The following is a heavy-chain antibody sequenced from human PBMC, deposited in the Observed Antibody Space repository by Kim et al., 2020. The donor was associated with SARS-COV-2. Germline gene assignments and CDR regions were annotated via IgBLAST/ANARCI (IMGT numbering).Heavy chain of an antibody. Sequence: SETLSLTCTVSGASVSSRSYDWGWLRQPPGKGLEWIGTLYRTGKTYYNPSLKSRVTISVDTSKNQFSLNLSSVTAAHSAVYYCATGTGTPLGAGIDYWG. J-gene: IGHJ4*01. CDR2: LYRTGKT. D-gene: IGHD7-27*01. CDR3: ATGTGTPLGAGIDY. CDR1: GASVSSRSYD. V-gene: IGHV4-39*07.